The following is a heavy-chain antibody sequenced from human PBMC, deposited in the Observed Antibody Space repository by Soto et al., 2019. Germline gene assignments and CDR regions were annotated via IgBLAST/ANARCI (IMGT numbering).Heavy chain of an antibody. CDR2: VSNRGGST. Sequence: PAGSLRLSVAAAECTFCCDAMSWVRKAPGKGLEWVSGVSNRGGSTYYADSVKGRFTISRDNFKNTLYLQMNSLRAEDTAIYYCAKDRLLYSTSGETFEYWGQGALVTVSS. D-gene: IGHD6-6*01. CDR1: ECTFCCDA. V-gene: IGHV3-23*01. J-gene: IGHJ4*02. CDR3: AKDRLLYSTSGETFEY.